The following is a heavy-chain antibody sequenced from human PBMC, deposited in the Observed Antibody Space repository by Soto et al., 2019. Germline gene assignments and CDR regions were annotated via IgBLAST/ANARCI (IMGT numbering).Heavy chain of an antibody. V-gene: IGHV3-30*18. Sequence: QVQLVESGGGVVQPGRSLRLSCAASGFTFSSYGMHWVRQAPGKGLEWVAVISYDGSNKYYADSVKGGFTISRDNSKNTLYLQMNSLLAEDTAVDYCAKVGFGEYYYYYGMDVWGQGTTVTVSS. D-gene: IGHD3-10*01. J-gene: IGHJ6*02. CDR3: AKVGFGEYYYYYGMDV. CDR1: GFTFSSYG. CDR2: ISYDGSNK.